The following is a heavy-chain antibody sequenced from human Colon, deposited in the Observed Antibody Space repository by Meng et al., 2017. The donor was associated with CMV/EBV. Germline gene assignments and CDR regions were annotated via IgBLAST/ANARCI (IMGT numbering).Heavy chain of an antibody. CDR1: GGNFSSYA. CDR3: ARGTDPEGNFDY. CDR2: IIPIFGTA. Sequence: CKASGGNFSSYAISWVRQAPGQGLEWMGGIIPIFGTANYAQKFQGRVTITTDESTSTAYMELSSLRSEDTAVYYCARGTDPEGNFDYWGQGTLVTVSS. D-gene: IGHD3-10*01. V-gene: IGHV1-69*05. J-gene: IGHJ4*02.